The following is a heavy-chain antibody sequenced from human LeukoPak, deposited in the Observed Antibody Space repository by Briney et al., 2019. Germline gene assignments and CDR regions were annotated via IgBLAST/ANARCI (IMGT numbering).Heavy chain of an antibody. CDR3: ARDDAFDI. CDR2: IYTSGST. J-gene: IGHJ3*02. V-gene: IGHV4-4*07. Sequence: SETLSLTCTVSGGSSSRYYWRWIRQPDGKGLEWIGRIYTSGSTNYNPSLKSRVTMSVGTSKNQFSLKLSSVTAADTAVYYCARDDAFDIWGQGTMVTVSS. CDR1: GGSSSRYY.